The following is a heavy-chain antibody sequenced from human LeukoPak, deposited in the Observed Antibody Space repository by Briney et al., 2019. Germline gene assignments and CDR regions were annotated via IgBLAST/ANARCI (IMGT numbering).Heavy chain of an antibody. V-gene: IGHV1-24*01. D-gene: IGHD4-23*01. CDR1: GYTLTELS. J-gene: IGHJ4*02. CDR3: ATVQNRNYGGNSDLFGFDY. CDR2: FDPEDGET. Sequence: ASVKVSCKVSGYTLTELSMHWVRQAPGKGLEWMGGFDPEDGETIYAQKFQGRVTMTEDTSTDTAYMELSSLRSEDTAVYYCATVQNRNYGGNSDLFGFDYWGQGTLVTVSS.